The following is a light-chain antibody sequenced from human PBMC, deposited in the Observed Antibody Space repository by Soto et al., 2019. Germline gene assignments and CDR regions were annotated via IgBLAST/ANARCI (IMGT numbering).Light chain of an antibody. CDR2: GAS. Sequence: EIVLTQSPGTLSLSPGERATLSCRASQSISSSYLAWYQQRPGQAPRLLIYGASSRATGIPDRFSGSGSGTDFTLTISRLEPEDFAVYYCQQYGSSPLIITFVPGTKVDIK. V-gene: IGKV3-20*01. J-gene: IGKJ3*01. CDR3: QQYGSSPLIIT. CDR1: QSISSSY.